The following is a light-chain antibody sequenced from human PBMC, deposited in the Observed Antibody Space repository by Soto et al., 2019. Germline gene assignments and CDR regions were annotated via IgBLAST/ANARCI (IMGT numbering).Light chain of an antibody. V-gene: IGKV2-28*01. CDR3: QQYNNWPSWT. Sequence: VVITQSPLSLPVTPGEPASISCRSSQSLLHSNGYNYLDWYLQKPGQSPQLLIYLGSNRASGVPDRFSGSGSGTEFTLTISSLQSEDFAVYYCQQYNNWPSWTFGQGTKVDIK. CDR2: LGS. CDR1: QSLLHSNGYNY. J-gene: IGKJ1*01.